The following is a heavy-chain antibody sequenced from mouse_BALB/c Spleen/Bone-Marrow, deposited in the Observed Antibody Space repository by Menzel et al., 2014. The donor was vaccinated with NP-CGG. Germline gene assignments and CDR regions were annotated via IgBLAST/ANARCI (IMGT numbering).Heavy chain of an antibody. Sequence: VQLQQSGPGLVQPSQSLSITCTVSGFSLTSYGVHWVRQQPGKGLEWLGGIWRGGSTDNNAAFITRQSISKDNSKSQVFFKMSSLQAEATAIYYCARQPLRRHVMDSGGQETSVTVSS. D-gene: IGHD1-2*01. CDR2: IWRGGST. CDR3: ARQPLRRHVMDS. CDR1: GFSLTSYG. J-gene: IGHJ4*01. V-gene: IGHV2-4*02.